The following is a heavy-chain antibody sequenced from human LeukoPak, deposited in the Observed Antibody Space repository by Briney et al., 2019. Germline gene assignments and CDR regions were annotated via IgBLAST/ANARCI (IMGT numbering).Heavy chain of an antibody. J-gene: IGHJ4*02. CDR3: ARRLHGPRLHSGSYQVDY. CDR2: IYYSGST. CDR1: GGSISSSSYY. Sequence: PSETLSPTCTVSGGSISSSSYYWGWIRQPPGKGLEWIGSIYYSGSTYYNPSLKSRVTISVDTSKNQFSLKLSSVTAADTAVYYCARRLHGPRLHSGSYQVDYWGQGTLVTVSS. D-gene: IGHD3-10*01. V-gene: IGHV4-39*01.